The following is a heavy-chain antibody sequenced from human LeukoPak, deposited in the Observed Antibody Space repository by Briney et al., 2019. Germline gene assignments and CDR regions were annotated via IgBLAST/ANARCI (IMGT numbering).Heavy chain of an antibody. CDR1: GFTFSSYA. Sequence: PGGSLRLSCAASGFTFSSYAMSWVRQAPGKGLEWVSAISGSGGSTYYADSVKGRFTISRDNSKNTLYLQMSSLRAEDTAVYYCAKDDVVVPAASRYWGQGTLVTVSS. V-gene: IGHV3-23*01. J-gene: IGHJ4*02. D-gene: IGHD2-2*01. CDR2: ISGSGGST. CDR3: AKDDVVVPAASRY.